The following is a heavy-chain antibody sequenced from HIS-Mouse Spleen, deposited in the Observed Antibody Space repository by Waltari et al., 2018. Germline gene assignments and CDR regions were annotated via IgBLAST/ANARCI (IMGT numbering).Heavy chain of an antibody. D-gene: IGHD6-13*01. CDR1: GGSISSSSYY. J-gene: IGHJ2*01. CDR2: NYYSGST. V-gene: IGHV4-39*07. CDR3: AREIPYSSSWYDWYFDL. Sequence: QLQLQESGPGLVKPSETLSLTCTVSGGSISSSSYYWGWIRQPPGKGLEWIGSNYYSGSTYYNPNLKSRVTRSVDTSKNQFSLKLSSVTAADTAVYYCAREIPYSSSWYDWYFDLWGRGTLVTVSS.